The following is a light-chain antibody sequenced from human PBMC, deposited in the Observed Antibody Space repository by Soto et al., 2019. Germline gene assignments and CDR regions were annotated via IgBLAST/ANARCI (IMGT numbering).Light chain of an antibody. CDR2: DNN. CDR3: GTWDSSLSAV. CDR1: SCNIGNNY. J-gene: IGLJ7*01. V-gene: IGLV1-51*01. Sequence: QSVLTQPPSVSAAPGQKVTISCSGSSCNIGNNYVSWYQQLPGTAPKLLIYDNNKRPSGIPDRFSGSKSGTSATLGITGLQTGDEADYYCGTWDSSLSAVFGGGTQLTVL.